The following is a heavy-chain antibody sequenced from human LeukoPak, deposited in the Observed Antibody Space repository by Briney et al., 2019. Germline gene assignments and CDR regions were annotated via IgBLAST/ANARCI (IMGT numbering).Heavy chain of an antibody. CDR1: GYSISNGHV. V-gene: IGHV4-38-2*01. J-gene: IGHJ4*02. CDR2: IHHSGNT. D-gene: IGHD1-1*01. CDR3: ARIDWTPDS. Sequence: SETLSLTCAVSGYSISNGHVWAWIRQPPGKGLEWIGTIHHSGNTYYNPSLQSRVSVSVDTSRNQFSLRLSSVTAAETATYYCARIDWTPDSWGQGTLVTVSS.